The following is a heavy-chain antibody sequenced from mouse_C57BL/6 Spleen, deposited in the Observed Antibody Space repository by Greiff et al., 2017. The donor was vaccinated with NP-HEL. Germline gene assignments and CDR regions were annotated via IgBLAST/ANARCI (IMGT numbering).Heavy chain of an antibody. D-gene: IGHD2-14*01. CDR1: GYAFSSSW. V-gene: IGHV1-82*01. Sequence: VQLQQSGPELVKPGASVKISCKASGYAFSSSWMNWVKQRPGKGLEWIGRIYPGDGDTNYNGKFKGKATLTADKSSSTAYMQLSSLTSGDSAVYFCIPYEAWFAYWGQGTLVTVSA. CDR2: IYPGDGDT. J-gene: IGHJ3*01. CDR3: IPYEAWFAY.